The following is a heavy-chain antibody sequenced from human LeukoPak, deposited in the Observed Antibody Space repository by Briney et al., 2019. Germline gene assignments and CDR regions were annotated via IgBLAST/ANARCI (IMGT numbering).Heavy chain of an antibody. CDR3: AIATSVTTLFDY. CDR2: ISGSGSGGST. Sequence: GGSLRLSCAAYGFIFSSYGMTWVRQAPGKGLEWVSAISGSGSGGSTYYADSVKGRFTISRDNSKNTLYLQMNSLRVEDTAVYYCAIATSVTTLFDYWGQGTLVTVSS. J-gene: IGHJ4*02. V-gene: IGHV3-23*01. CDR1: GFIFSSYG. D-gene: IGHD4-17*01.